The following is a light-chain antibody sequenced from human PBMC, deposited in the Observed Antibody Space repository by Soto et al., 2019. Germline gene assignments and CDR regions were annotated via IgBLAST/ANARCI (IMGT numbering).Light chain of an antibody. Sequence: QSVLTQPASVSGSPGQSITISCTGTSSDVGGYNYVSWYQQHPGKAPKLMIYEVSNRPSGVSNRFSGSKSGNTASLTISGLQAEDEDDYYCSSYTSSSTRDVFGTGTKLTVL. CDR3: SSYTSSSTRDV. CDR1: SSDVGGYNY. J-gene: IGLJ1*01. V-gene: IGLV2-14*01. CDR2: EVS.